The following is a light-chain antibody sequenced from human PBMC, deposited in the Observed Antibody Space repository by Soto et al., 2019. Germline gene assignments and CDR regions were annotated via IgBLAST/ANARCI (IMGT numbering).Light chain of an antibody. J-gene: IGLJ1*01. CDR1: SSDVGGYNY. V-gene: IGLV2-14*03. CDR3: CSYTSSTIYV. Sequence: QSVLTQPASVSGSPGQSIAISCTGTSSDVGGYNYVSWYQQHPGKAPKLMIYDVTSRPSGVSDRFSGSKSGTTASLTISGLQAEDEAGYYCCSYTSSTIYVFGTGTKVTVL. CDR2: DVT.